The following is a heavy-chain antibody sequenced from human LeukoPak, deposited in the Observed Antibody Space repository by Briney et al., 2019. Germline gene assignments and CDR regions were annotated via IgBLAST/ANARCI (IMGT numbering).Heavy chain of an antibody. CDR3: AKAPSAYCGGDCFSAYMDV. J-gene: IGHJ6*03. V-gene: IGHV4-59*01. CDR2: IYYSGST. D-gene: IGHD2-21*02. Sequence: PSETLSLTCTVSGGSISSYYWSWIRQPPGKGLEWIGYIYYSGSTNYNPSLKSRVTISVVTSKNQFSLKLSSVTAADTAVYYCAKAPSAYCGGDCFSAYMDVWGKGTTVTVSS. CDR1: GGSISSYY.